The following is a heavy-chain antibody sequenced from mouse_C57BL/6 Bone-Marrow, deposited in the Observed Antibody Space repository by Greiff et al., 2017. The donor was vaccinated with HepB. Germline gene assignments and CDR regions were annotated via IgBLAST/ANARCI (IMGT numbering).Heavy chain of an antibody. V-gene: IGHV1-82*01. D-gene: IGHD2-3*01. CDR3: ARAVDGYYQYYYAMDY. CDR1: GYAFSSSW. J-gene: IGHJ4*01. CDR2: IYPGDGDT. Sequence: VQVVESGPELVKPGASVKISCKASGYAFSSSWMNWVKQRPGKGLEWIGRIYPGDGDTNYNGKFKGKATLTADKSSSTAYMQLSSLTSEDSAVYFCARAVDGYYQYYYAMDYWGQGTSVTVSS.